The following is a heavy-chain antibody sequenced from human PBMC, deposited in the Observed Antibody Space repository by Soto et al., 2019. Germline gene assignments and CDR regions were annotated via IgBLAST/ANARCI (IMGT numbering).Heavy chain of an antibody. CDR1: GFTLSTYT. D-gene: IGHD6-13*01. Sequence: GGSLRLSCAASGFTLSTYTMNWVRQAPGKGLEWVSGIIQNGETYYTGSVKGRFTISRDNSKNMEYLQMDSLRADDTALYYCASHQQLLLSRRYYYGMHVSGQGTTFTVFS. J-gene: IGHJ6*02. V-gene: IGHV3-23*01. CDR3: ASHQQLLLSRRYYYGMHV. CDR2: IIQNGET.